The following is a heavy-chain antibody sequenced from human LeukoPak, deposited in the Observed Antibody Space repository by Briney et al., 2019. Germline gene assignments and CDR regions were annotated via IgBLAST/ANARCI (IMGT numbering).Heavy chain of an antibody. Sequence: PSDTLSLTCTVSGASIGSHYWSWIRQSPGKGLEWIGYIYYTGSTNYNPSLKSRVTISIDTSKNQFSLKLSSMTAADTAVYYCVRDPSGSSWFDPWGQGTLVTVSS. CDR3: VRDPSGSSWFDP. CDR2: IYYTGST. J-gene: IGHJ5*02. CDR1: GASIGSHY. V-gene: IGHV4-59*08. D-gene: IGHD2-15*01.